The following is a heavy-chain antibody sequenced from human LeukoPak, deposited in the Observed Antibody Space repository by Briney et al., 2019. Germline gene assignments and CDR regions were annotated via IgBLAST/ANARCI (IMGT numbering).Heavy chain of an antibody. CDR2: INQDGSEK. CDR3: VRDHPAAGLIFDY. D-gene: IGHD6-13*01. Sequence: GGSLRLSCAASGFTFSSHWMSWVRQAPGKGLEWVADINQDGSEKYYVDSVKGRFTISRDNAKNSLYLQVNSLRAEDTAVYYCVRDHPAAGLIFDYWGQGTLVTVSS. J-gene: IGHJ4*02. CDR1: GFTFSSHW. V-gene: IGHV3-7*03.